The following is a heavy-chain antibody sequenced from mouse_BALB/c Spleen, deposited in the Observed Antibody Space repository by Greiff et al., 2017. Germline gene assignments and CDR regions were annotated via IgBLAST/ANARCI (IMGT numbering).Heavy chain of an antibody. CDR2: ISSGGSYT. V-gene: IGHV5-6*01. D-gene: IGHD1-1*01. Sequence: EVQGVESGGDLVKPGGSLKLSCAASGFTFSSYGMSWVRQTPDKRLEWVATISSGGSYTYYPDSVKGRFTISRDNAKNTLYLQMSSLKSEDTAMYYCARLTTDYAMDYWGQGTSVTVSS. CDR1: GFTFSSYG. J-gene: IGHJ4*01. CDR3: ARLTTDYAMDY.